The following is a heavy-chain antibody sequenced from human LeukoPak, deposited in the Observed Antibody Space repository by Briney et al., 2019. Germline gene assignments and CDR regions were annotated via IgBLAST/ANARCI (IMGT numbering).Heavy chain of an antibody. CDR1: GFTFSSYA. Sequence: GGSLRLSCAASGFTFSSYAMHWVRQAPGKGLEWVAVISYDGSNKYYADSVKGRFTISRDNSKNTLYLQMNSLRAEDTAVHYCARGPYYYDSSGYLWGQGTMVTVSS. J-gene: IGHJ3*01. CDR2: ISYDGSNK. V-gene: IGHV3-30*04. CDR3: ARGPYYYDSSGYL. D-gene: IGHD3-22*01.